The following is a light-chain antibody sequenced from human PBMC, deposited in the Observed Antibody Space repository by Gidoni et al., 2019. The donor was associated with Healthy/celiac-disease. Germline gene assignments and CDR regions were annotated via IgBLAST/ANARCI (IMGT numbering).Light chain of an antibody. J-gene: IGKJ3*01. Sequence: DIQMNQSPYSLSASVGDRVTITCRASQCISNYLAWYQQKPGKVPKLLIYAASTLQSGVPPRFSGSGSGTDFTLTISSLQPEDVSTYYCQKYNSAPLGFGPGTKVDIK. CDR3: QKYNSAPLG. CDR2: AAS. V-gene: IGKV1-27*01. CDR1: QCISNY.